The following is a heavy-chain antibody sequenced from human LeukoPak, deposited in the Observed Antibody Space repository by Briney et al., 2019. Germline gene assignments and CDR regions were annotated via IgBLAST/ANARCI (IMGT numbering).Heavy chain of an antibody. Sequence: PSETLSLTCAVYGGSFSGYYWSWIRQPPGKGLEWIGEINHSGSTNYNPSLKSRVTISVDTSKNQFSLKPSSVTAADTAVYYCASGRAVAGIFDYWGQGTLVTVSS. V-gene: IGHV4-34*01. D-gene: IGHD6-19*01. CDR1: GGSFSGYY. CDR2: INHSGST. CDR3: ASGRAVAGIFDY. J-gene: IGHJ4*02.